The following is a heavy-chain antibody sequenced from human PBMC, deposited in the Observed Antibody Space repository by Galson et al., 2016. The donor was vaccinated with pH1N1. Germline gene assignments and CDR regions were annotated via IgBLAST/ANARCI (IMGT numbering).Heavy chain of an antibody. CDR1: GFTFSTYE. D-gene: IGHD3-10*01. J-gene: IGHJ3*02. CDR3: ARDTSGQETRPYGAFDI. CDR2: ISSSGSAL. V-gene: IGHV3-48*03. Sequence: SLRLSCAASGFTFSTYEMSWARQAPGKGLEWVAFISSSGSALYYADSVEGRFTISRENARNSLYLQMNSLRAEDTAVYYCARDTSGQETRPYGAFDIWGQGTMVTVYS.